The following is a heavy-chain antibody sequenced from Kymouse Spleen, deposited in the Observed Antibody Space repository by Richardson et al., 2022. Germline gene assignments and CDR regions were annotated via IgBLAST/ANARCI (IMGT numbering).Heavy chain of an antibody. Sequence: QVQLQQWGAGLLKPSETLSLTCAVYGGSFSGYYWSWIRQPPGKGLEWIGEINHSGSTNYNPSLKSRVTISVDTSKNQFSLKLSSVTAADTAVYYCARRQFQFGSGSYYKDGMDVWGQGTTVTVSS. CDR1: GGSFSGYY. V-gene: IGHV4-34*01. J-gene: IGHJ6*02. CDR3: ARRQFQFGSGSYYKDGMDV. CDR2: INHSGST. D-gene: IGHD3-10*01.